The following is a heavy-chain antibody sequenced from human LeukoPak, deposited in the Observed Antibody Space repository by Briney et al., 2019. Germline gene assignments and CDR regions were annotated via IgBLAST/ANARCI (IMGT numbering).Heavy chain of an antibody. CDR1: GGSFSGYY. Sequence: PSETLSLTCAVYGGSFSGYYWSWIRQPPGKGLEWIGEINHSGSTNYNPSLKSRVTISVDTSKNQFSLKLSSVTVADTAVYYCARVRTWIQLWFVDYWGQGTLVTVSS. V-gene: IGHV4-34*01. CDR3: ARVRTWIQLWFVDY. J-gene: IGHJ4*02. D-gene: IGHD5-18*01. CDR2: INHSGST.